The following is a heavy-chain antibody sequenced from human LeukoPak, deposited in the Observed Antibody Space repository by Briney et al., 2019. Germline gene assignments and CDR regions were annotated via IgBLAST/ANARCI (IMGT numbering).Heavy chain of an antibody. V-gene: IGHV4-59*01. CDR1: GGSISSYY. CDR2: IYYSGST. Sequence: SETLSLTCTVSGGSISSYYWSWIRQPPGKGLEWIGYIYYSGSTNYNPSLKSRVTISVDTSKNQFSLKLSSVTAADTAVYYCARGGTMLKNWFDPWGQGTLVTVSS. J-gene: IGHJ5*02. CDR3: ARGGTMLKNWFDP. D-gene: IGHD3-10*02.